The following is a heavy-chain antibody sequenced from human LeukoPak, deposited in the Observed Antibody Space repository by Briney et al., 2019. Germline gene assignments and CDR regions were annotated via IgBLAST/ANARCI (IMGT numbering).Heavy chain of an antibody. V-gene: IGHV4-59*01. J-gene: IGHJ4*02. CDR3: ARDRYGDYHFDY. CDR1: GGSISSYY. CDR2: IYYSGST. Sequence: SETLSLTCTVSGGSISSYYWSWIQQPPGKGLEWIGYIYYSGSTNYNPSLKSRVTISVDTSKNQFSLKLSSVTAADTAVYYCARDRYGDYHFDYWGQGTLVTVSS. D-gene: IGHD4-17*01.